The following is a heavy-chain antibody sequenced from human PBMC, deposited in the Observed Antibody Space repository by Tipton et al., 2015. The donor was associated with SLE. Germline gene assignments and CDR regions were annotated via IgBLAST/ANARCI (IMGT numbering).Heavy chain of an antibody. J-gene: IGHJ6*03. Sequence: SLRLSCAASGFTFKNYYMSWIRQAPGKGLEWVSYISSSGTIIYYADSVKGRFTVSRDSDSLYLQMNSLGVEDTAVYYCARHPFSYYYMDVWGRGTSVTVSS. CDR1: GFTFKNYY. CDR3: ARHPFSYYYMDV. V-gene: IGHV3-11*01. CDR2: ISSSGTII.